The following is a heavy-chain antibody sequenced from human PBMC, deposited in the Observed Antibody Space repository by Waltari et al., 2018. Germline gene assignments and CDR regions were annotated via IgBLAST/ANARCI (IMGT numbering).Heavy chain of an antibody. CDR1: GGSISSSNW. CDR3: ARDLGATGSDYYYYGMDV. J-gene: IGHJ6*02. D-gene: IGHD1-26*01. CDR2: IYHSGST. V-gene: IGHV4-4*02. Sequence: QVQLQESGPGLVKPSGTLSLTCAVSGGSISSSNWWSWVRQPPGKGLEWIGEIYHSGSTNYNPSLKCRVTISVDKSKNQFSLKLSSVTAADTAVYYCARDLGATGSDYYYYGMDVWGQGTTVTVSS.